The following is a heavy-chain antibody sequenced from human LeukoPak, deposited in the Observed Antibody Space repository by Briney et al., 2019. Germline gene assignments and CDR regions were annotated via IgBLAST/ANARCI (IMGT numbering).Heavy chain of an antibody. D-gene: IGHD4-17*01. CDR3: ARGGYGDHYFDY. CDR1: GFTFSSYG. Sequence: GGSLRLSCAASGFTFSSYGMHWVRQAPGKGLEWVAVIWYDGSNKYYADSVKGRFTISRDNSKNTLYLQMNSLRAEDTAVYYCARGGYGDHYFDYWGQGTLVTVSS. J-gene: IGHJ4*02. CDR2: IWYDGSNK. V-gene: IGHV3-33*01.